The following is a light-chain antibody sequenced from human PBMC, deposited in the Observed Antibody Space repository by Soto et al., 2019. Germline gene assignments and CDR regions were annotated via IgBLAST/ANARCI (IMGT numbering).Light chain of an antibody. J-gene: IGKJ2*02. CDR1: QSVRSN. V-gene: IGKV3-15*01. Sequence: EIVMMQSPATLSVSPGERATLSCRASQSVRSNLAWYQQKPGQAPRLLIYGASTRATGIPARFSGSGSETEFPLTISSLQSEDFAVYYCQHYNNGPPACTFGQGTKLEIK. CDR3: QHYNNGPPACT. CDR2: GAS.